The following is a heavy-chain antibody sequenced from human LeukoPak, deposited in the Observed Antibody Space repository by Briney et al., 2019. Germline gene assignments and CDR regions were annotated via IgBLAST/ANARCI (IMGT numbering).Heavy chain of an antibody. CDR3: ASDTGDSSGYTKDY. J-gene: IGHJ4*02. D-gene: IGHD3-22*01. Sequence: GASVKVSCKASGYTFTSYGISWVRQAPGQGLEWMGWISAYNGNTNYAQKFQGRVTMTRDMSTSTVYMELSSLRSEDTAVYYCASDTGDSSGYTKDYWGQGTLVTVSS. CDR1: GYTFTSYG. CDR2: ISAYNGNT. V-gene: IGHV1-18*01.